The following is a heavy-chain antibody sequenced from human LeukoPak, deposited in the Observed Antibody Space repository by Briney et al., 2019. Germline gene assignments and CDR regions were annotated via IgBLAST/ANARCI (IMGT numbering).Heavy chain of an antibody. Sequence: ASVKVSCKASGGTFSSYAISWVRQAPGQGLEWMGGIIPIFGTANCAQKFQGRVTITADESTSTAYMELSSLRSEDTAVYYCASSFQHCSGGSCYSEFAYWGQGTLVTVSS. CDR1: GGTFSSYA. V-gene: IGHV1-69*13. D-gene: IGHD2-15*01. J-gene: IGHJ4*02. CDR3: ASSFQHCSGGSCYSEFAY. CDR2: IIPIFGTA.